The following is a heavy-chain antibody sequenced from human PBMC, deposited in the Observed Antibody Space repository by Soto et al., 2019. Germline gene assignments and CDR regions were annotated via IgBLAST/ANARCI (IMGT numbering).Heavy chain of an antibody. J-gene: IGHJ4*02. Sequence: SETLSLTCTVSGGSISSYYWNWIRQPPGKGLEWIGYIYYTGSTNYNPSLKSRVTISVDTSKNRFSLKLSSVTAADTAVYYCARDRCGGDCQTGGFDYWGQGTLVTVSS. V-gene: IGHV4-59*01. D-gene: IGHD2-21*02. CDR1: GGSISSYY. CDR2: IYYTGST. CDR3: ARDRCGGDCQTGGFDY.